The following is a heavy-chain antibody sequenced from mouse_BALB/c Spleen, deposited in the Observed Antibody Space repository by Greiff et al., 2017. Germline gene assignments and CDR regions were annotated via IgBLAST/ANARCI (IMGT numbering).Heavy chain of an antibody. Sequence: QVQLKQPGAELVRPGASVKLSCKASGYTFTSYWINWVKQRPGQGLEWIGNIYPSDSYTNYNQKFKDKATLTVDKSSSTAYMQLSSPTSEDSAVYYCTRYDRYDVEAMDYWGQGTSVTVSS. D-gene: IGHD2-14*01. CDR2: IYPSDSYT. J-gene: IGHJ4*01. CDR1: GYTFTSYW. CDR3: TRYDRYDVEAMDY. V-gene: IGHV1-69*02.